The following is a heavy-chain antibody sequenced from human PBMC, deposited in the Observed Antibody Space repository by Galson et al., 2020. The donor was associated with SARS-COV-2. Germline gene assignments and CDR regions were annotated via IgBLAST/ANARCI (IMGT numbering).Heavy chain of an antibody. J-gene: IGHJ6*02. CDR2: IYYSGST. CDR1: GGSISSSSYY. V-gene: IGHV4-39*07. CDR3: ARVRPRSGWARIYYYYYGMDV. Sequence: SETLSLTCTVSGGSISSSSYYWGWIRQPPGKGLEWIGSIYYSGSTYYNPSLKSRVTISVDTSKNQFSLKLSSVTAADTAVYYCARVRPRSGWARIYYYYYGMDVWGQGTTVTVSS. D-gene: IGHD5-12*01.